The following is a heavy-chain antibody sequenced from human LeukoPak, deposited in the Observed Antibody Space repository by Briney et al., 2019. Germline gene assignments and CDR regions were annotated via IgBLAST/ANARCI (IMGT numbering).Heavy chain of an antibody. D-gene: IGHD2-2*02. Sequence: PSETLSLTCAVYGGSFSGYYWSWIRQPPGKGLEWIGEINHSGSTNYNPSPKSRVTISVDTSKNQFSLKLSSVTAADTAVYYCARPYCSSTSCYNSVYNWFDPWGQGTLVTVSS. CDR1: GGSFSGYY. J-gene: IGHJ5*02. CDR2: INHSGST. V-gene: IGHV4-34*01. CDR3: ARPYCSSTSCYNSVYNWFDP.